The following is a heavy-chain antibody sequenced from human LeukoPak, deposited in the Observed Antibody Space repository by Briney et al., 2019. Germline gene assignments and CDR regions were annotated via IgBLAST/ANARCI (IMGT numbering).Heavy chain of an antibody. CDR2: ISYDGSNK. Sequence: PGGSLRLSCAAYGFTFSSYSMNWVRQAPGKGLEWVAVISYDGSNKYYADSVKGRFTISRDNSKNTLYLQMNSLRAEDTAVYYCAYSTYSSGWFIFDYWGQGTLVTVSS. D-gene: IGHD6-19*01. CDR3: AYSTYSSGWFIFDY. V-gene: IGHV3-30*03. J-gene: IGHJ4*02. CDR1: GFTFSSYS.